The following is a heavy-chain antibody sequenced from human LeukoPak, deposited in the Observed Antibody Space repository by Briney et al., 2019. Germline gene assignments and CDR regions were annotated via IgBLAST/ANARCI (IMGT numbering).Heavy chain of an antibody. Sequence: IWFYGCNNFYPASVTGLFTIYRDNSKKTLYLQMNSLRAEDTAVYYCAKDRRGSSGWAHDYWGQGTLVTVSS. D-gene: IGHD6-19*01. CDR3: AKDRRGSSGWAHDY. V-gene: IGHV3-33*06. J-gene: IGHJ4*02. CDR2: IWFYGCNN.